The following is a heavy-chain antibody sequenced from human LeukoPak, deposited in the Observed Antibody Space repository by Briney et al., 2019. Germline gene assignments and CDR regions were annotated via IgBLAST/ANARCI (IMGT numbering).Heavy chain of an antibody. V-gene: IGHV3-66*01. Sequence: GGSLRLSCAASGFTVSSNYMSWVRQAPGKGLEWVSVIYSGGSTYYADSVKGRFTISRDNSKNTLYLQMNSLRAEETAVYYCASLGYCSSTSCYDYYYYGMDVWGQGTTFTVSS. D-gene: IGHD2-2*01. CDR2: IYSGGST. CDR3: ASLGYCSSTSCYDYYYYGMDV. CDR1: GFTVSSNY. J-gene: IGHJ6*02.